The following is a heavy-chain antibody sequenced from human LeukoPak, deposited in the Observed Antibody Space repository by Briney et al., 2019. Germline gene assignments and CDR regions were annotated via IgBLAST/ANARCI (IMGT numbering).Heavy chain of an antibody. CDR3: ARRRAMGLYYFDY. CDR2: IYYSGST. J-gene: IGHJ4*02. V-gene: IGHV4-59*08. CDR1: GGSVSSYY. Sequence: SETLSLTCTVSGGSVSSYYWSWIRQPPGKGLEWIGYIYYSGSTNYNPSLKSRVTISVDTSKNQFSLKLSSVTAADTAVYYCARRRAMGLYYFDYWGQGTLVTVSS. D-gene: IGHD5-18*01.